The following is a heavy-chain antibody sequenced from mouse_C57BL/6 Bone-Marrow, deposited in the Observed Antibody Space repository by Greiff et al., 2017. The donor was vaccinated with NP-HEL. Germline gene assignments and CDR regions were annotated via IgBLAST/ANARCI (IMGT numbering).Heavy chain of an antibody. CDR3: ARDYYGSSFDY. J-gene: IGHJ2*01. D-gene: IGHD1-1*01. V-gene: IGHV1-61*01. CDR2: IYPSDSET. CDR1: GYTFTSYW. Sequence: QVQLQQPGAELVRPGSSVKLSCKASGYTFTSYWMDWVKQRPGQGLEWIGNIYPSDSETHYNQKFKYKATLTVDKSSSTAYMQLSSLTSEDSAVYYCARDYYGSSFDYWGQGTTLTVSS.